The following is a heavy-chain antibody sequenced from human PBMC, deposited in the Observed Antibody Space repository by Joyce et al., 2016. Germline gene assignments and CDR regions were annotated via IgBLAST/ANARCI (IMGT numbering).Heavy chain of an antibody. V-gene: IGHV3-23*01. J-gene: IGHJ3*02. CDR1: GFTFSNYV. Sequence: EVQLLESGGGLVQPGGSLRLSCAASGFTFSNYVMCWVRQAPGKGLEWVSAISGRGCGTYYADSVRGRFTISRDNSKNTLDLQMNSLRAEDTAVYYCAKEGNWNYEPDAFDIWGQGTMVTVSS. D-gene: IGHD1-7*01. CDR2: ISGRGCGT. CDR3: AKEGNWNYEPDAFDI.